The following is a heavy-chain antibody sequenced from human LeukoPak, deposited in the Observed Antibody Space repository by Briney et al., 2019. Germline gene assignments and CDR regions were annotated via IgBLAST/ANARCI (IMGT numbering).Heavy chain of an antibody. V-gene: IGHV3-48*03. CDR1: RFTFSSYD. CDR2: ISSRGSTI. D-gene: IGHD3-16*01. Sequence: GGSLILSCAASRFTFSSYDMNWVRQAPGKGLEWLSYISSRGSTIYYADSVKGRFTISRDNAKNSLYLQMNSLRAEDTAVYYCAGENLGGAIYYFDYWGQGTLVTVSS. J-gene: IGHJ4*02. CDR3: AGENLGGAIYYFDY.